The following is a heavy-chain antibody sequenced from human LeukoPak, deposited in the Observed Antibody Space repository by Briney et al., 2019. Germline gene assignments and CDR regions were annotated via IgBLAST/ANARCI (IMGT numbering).Heavy chain of an antibody. CDR3: ARHVGIHLWSLYFDY. CDR1: GGSISSYY. V-gene: IGHV4-4*07. CDR2: IYTSGST. Sequence: TSSETLSLTCTVSGGSISSYYWSWIRQPAGKGLEWIGRIYTSGSTNYNPSLKSRVTMSVDTSKNQFSLKLSSVAAADTAVYYCARHVGIHLWSLYFDYWGQGSLVTVSS. D-gene: IGHD5-18*01. J-gene: IGHJ4*02.